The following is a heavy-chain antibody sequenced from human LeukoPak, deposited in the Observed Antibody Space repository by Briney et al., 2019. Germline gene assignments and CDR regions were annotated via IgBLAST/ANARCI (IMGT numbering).Heavy chain of an antibody. CDR2: IYTSGST. CDR1: GGSISSYY. Sequence: SETLSLTCTVSGGSISSYYWSWIRQPAGKGLEWIGRIYTSGSTNYNPSLKSRVTMSVDTSKNQFSLKLSSVTAADTAVYYCASRPYYYDSSGYSVWGQGTLVTVSS. J-gene: IGHJ4*02. V-gene: IGHV4-4*07. CDR3: ASRPYYYDSSGYSV. D-gene: IGHD3-22*01.